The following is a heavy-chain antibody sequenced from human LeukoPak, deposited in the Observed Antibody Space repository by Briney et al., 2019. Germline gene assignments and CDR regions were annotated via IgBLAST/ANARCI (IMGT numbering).Heavy chain of an antibody. CDR3: ARDKYHLDY. Sequence: SQTLSLTCAISGDSVSTVYSAWNWIRQSPSGGLEWLGRTYYRSKWNYDYAISVQSRITINPDTSKNQFSPQLNSVTPEDTAVYYCARDKYHLDYWGPGTLVTVSS. CDR1: GDSVSTVYSA. J-gene: IGHJ4*02. V-gene: IGHV6-1*01. D-gene: IGHD1-14*01. CDR2: TYYRSKWNY.